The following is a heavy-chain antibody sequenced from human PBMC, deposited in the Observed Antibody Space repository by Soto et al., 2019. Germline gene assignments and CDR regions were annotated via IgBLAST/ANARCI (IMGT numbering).Heavy chain of an antibody. CDR3: ARDLWGYCGTDCYPLDV. V-gene: IGHV4-59*01. D-gene: IGHD2-21*02. CDR1: GGSISGYY. CDR2: IYYSGNT. J-gene: IGHJ6*02. Sequence: SETLSLTCIVSGGSISGYYWSWIRQPPWKGLEWIGYIYYSGNTHYNPYLKSRVTISVDTSKNQFSLKLTSVTAADTAVYYCARDLWGYCGTDCYPLDVWGQGTTVTVSS.